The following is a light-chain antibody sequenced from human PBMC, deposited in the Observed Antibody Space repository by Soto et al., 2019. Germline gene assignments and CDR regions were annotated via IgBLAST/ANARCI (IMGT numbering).Light chain of an antibody. Sequence: QDVVTQEPSLTVSPGGTVTLTCGSSTGTVTSGHYPYWFHQKPGQAPRTLVYNTSDKHSWTPARFSGSLLGGKAALTLSGAQPEDEADFYCLLSYSGARVFGGGTQLTVL. J-gene: IGLJ7*01. CDR1: TGTVTSGHY. CDR2: NTS. CDR3: LLSYSGARV. V-gene: IGLV7-46*01.